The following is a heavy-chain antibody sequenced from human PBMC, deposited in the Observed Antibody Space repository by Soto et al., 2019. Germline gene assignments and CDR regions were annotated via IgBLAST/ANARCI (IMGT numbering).Heavy chain of an antibody. J-gene: IGHJ4*02. D-gene: IGHD3-22*01. CDR1: GYTFSSNG. Sequence: QVQLVQSGSAMRKPGASVKVSCKTGGYTFSSNGVSWLRQAPGQGLEWMGWISAYDGKTKYGDNVQGRATMTIDTSTTTAYLELRSLKSEDTAVYYCARDGRYFDSNGYFDYWGQGTLVTVS. V-gene: IGHV1-18*01. CDR2: ISAYDGKT. CDR3: ARDGRYFDSNGYFDY.